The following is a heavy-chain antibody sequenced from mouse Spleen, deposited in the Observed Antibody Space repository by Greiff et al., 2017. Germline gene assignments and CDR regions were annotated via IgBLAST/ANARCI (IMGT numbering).Heavy chain of an antibody. J-gene: IGHJ4*01. D-gene: IGHD2-12*01. CDR2: ISYSGST. V-gene: IGHV3-2*02. CDR3: ARSDDALYYYAMDY. Sequence: EVKLVESGPGLVKPSQSLSLTCTVTGYSITSDYAWNWLRPFPGNKLEWMGYISYSGSTSYNPSLKSRISITRDTSKNQFFLQLNSVTTEDTATYYCARSDDALYYYAMDYWGQGTSVTVSS. CDR1: GYSITSDYA.